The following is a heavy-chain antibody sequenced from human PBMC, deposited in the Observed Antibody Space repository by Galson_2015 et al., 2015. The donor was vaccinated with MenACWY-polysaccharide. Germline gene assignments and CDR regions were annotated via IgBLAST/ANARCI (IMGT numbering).Heavy chain of an antibody. Sequence: EKYYVDPVKGRFSISRDNAKNSLYLQMNSLRSEDTAVYYCARDPLDSSGYTRGSVFDLWGRGTLVTVSS. CDR2: EK. J-gene: IGHJ2*01. V-gene: IGHV3-7*01. D-gene: IGHD3-22*01. CDR3: ARDPLDSSGYTRGSVFDL.